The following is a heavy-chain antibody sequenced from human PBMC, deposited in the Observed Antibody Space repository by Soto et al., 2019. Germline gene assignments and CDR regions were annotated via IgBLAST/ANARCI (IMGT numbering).Heavy chain of an antibody. V-gene: IGHV4-59*01. CDR1: GGSINYSY. CDR2: ISCTGSA. D-gene: IGHD4-17*01. Sequence: PSETLSLTCTVSGGSINYSYWTWIRQPPGKGLEWIGYISCTGSANYNASLKSRLTISVDTSKNQFSLKLSSVTAADTALYYCARVNYGDYYYGMDVWGQGTTVTVSS. J-gene: IGHJ6*02. CDR3: ARVNYGDYYYGMDV.